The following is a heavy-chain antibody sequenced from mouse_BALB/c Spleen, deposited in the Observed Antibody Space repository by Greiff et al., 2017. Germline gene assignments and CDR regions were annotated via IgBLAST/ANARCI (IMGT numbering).Heavy chain of an antibody. CDR2: IDPANGNT. CDR1: GFNIKDTY. Sequence: EVQLQQSGAELVKPGASVKLSCTASGFNIKDTYMHWVKQRPEQGLEWIGRIDPANGNTKYDPKFQGKATITADTSSNTAYLQLSSLTSEDTAVYYCARYGSSYDWYFDVWGAGTTVTVSS. D-gene: IGHD1-1*01. CDR3: ARYGSSYDWYFDV. V-gene: IGHV14-3*02. J-gene: IGHJ1*01.